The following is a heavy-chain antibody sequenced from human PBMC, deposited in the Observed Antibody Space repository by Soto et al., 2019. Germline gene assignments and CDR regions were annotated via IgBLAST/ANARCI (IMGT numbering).Heavy chain of an antibody. D-gene: IGHD3-9*01. CDR2: ISGSGGST. J-gene: IGHJ4*02. Sequence: EVKLLESGGGLVQPGGSLRLSCATSGFTFSNYAMSWVRQAPGKGLEWVTPISGSGGSTYYADSVKGRYTISRDTSTNTLALRINSLTAEDTAGLYLTRGDDNLSHLDYWGQGTMVTVSS. V-gene: IGHV3-23*01. CDR3: TRGDDNLSHLDY. CDR1: GFTFSNYA.